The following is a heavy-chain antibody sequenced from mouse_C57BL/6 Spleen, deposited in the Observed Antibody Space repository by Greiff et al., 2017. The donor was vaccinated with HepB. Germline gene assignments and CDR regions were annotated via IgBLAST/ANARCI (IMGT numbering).Heavy chain of an antibody. CDR2: ISNGGGST. J-gene: IGHJ4*01. CDR3: ARGITTVVATDAMDY. V-gene: IGHV5-12*01. Sequence: EVQVVESGGGLVQPGGSLKLSCAASGFTFSDYYMYWVRQTPEKRLEWVAYISNGGGSTYYPDTVKGRFTISRDNAKNTLYLQMSRLKSEDTAMYYCARGITTVVATDAMDYWGQGTSVTVSS. D-gene: IGHD1-1*01. CDR1: GFTFSDYY.